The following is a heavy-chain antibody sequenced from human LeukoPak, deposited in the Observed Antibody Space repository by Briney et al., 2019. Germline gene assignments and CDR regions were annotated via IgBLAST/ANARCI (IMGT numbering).Heavy chain of an antibody. Sequence: PGGSLRLSCAASGVTFSSYWMSWARQAPGKGLEWVANVNEDGSEKYYVDSVKGRFTISRDNAKNSLYLQMNSLRAEDTAVYNCARSEAPGTVDYWGQGTLVTVSS. CDR1: GVTFSSYW. J-gene: IGHJ4*02. V-gene: IGHV3-7*04. CDR2: VNEDGSEK. D-gene: IGHD2-2*01. CDR3: ARSEAPGTVDY.